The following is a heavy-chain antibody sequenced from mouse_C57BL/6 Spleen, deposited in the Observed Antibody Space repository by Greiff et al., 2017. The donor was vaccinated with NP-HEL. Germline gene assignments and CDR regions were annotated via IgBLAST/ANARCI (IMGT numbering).Heavy chain of an antibody. V-gene: IGHV1-50*01. J-gene: IGHJ2*01. CDR1: GYTFPSYW. Sequence: QVQLQQPGAELVKPGASVKLSCKASGYTFPSYWMQWVKQRPGQGLEWIGEIDPSDSYTNYNQKFKGKATLTVDTSSSTAYMQLSSLTSEDSAVYYCARRALGRVDYWGQGTTLTVSS. CDR3: ARRALGRVDY. D-gene: IGHD4-1*01. CDR2: IDPSDSYT.